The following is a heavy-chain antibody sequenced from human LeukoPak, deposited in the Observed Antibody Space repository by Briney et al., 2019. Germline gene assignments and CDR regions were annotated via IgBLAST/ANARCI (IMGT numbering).Heavy chain of an antibody. D-gene: IGHD6-13*01. CDR1: GFTFDDYA. CDR3: AKGYRAAAGTTDAFDI. J-gene: IGHJ3*02. CDR2: ISWNSGSI. V-gene: IGHV3-9*03. Sequence: GRSLRLSCAASGFTFDDYAMHWVRQAPGKGLEWVSGISWNSGSISYADSVKGRFTISRDNAKNSLYLQMNSLRAEDMALYYCAKGYRAAAGTTDAFDIWGQGTMVTVSS.